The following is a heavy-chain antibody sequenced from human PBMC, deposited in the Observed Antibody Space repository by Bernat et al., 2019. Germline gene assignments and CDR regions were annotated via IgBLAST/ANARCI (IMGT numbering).Heavy chain of an antibody. Sequence: QVQLVESGGGVVQPARSLRLSCAASGFTFRNYGMHCVRQAPGKGLEWVAVIWHDGSNKYYADSVKGRFTISRDNSKNTLYLQMNSLRAEDTAVYYWARDSLPRAFFDYWGQGNLVTVSS. CDR1: GFTFRNYG. D-gene: IGHD3-16*01. J-gene: IGHJ4*02. CDR3: ARDSLPRAFFDY. V-gene: IGHV3-33*01. CDR2: IWHDGSNK.